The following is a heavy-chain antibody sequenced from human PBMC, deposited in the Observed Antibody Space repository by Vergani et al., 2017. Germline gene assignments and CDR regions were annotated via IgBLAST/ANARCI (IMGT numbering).Heavy chain of an antibody. V-gene: IGHV3-66*01. J-gene: IGHJ3*02. Sequence: EVQLVESGGGLVQPGGSLRLPCAASGFPVSSNYMSWVRQAPGKGLEWVSVIYSGCSTYYADSVKGRFTIARDNSKNTLYLQMNILRAEDTAVYYCARNRVWWFGDDAFDIWGQGTMVTVSS. CDR1: GFPVSSNY. CDR2: IYSGCST. D-gene: IGHD3-10*01. CDR3: ARNRVWWFGDDAFDI.